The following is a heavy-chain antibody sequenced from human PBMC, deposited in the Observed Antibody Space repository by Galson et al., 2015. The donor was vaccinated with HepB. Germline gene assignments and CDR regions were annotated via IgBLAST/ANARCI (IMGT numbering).Heavy chain of an antibody. CDR3: ARIGVARDY. CDR1: GFSLSTSGMC. J-gene: IGHJ4*02. Sequence: PALVKPTQPLTLTCTFSGFSLSTSGMCVSWIRPPPGKALEWLARIDWDDDKYYSTSLKTRLTISKDTSKNQVVLTMTNMDPVDTATYYCARIGVARDYWGQGTLVTVSS. D-gene: IGHD2-15*01. CDR2: IDWDDDK. V-gene: IGHV2-70*11.